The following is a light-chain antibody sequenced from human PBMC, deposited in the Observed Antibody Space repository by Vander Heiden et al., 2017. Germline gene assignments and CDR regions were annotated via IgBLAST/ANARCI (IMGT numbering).Light chain of an antibody. CDR1: QSVSSY. CDR2: DAS. Sequence: EIVLTQSPATLSLSPGERATLSCRATQSVSSYLAWYQQKPGQAPRLLIYDASNRATGITARFSGSGAGTDVTLTISSLEPEDFAVYYCQQRSNGPPVITFGGGTKVEIK. J-gene: IGKJ4*01. V-gene: IGKV3-11*01. CDR3: QQRSNGPPVIT.